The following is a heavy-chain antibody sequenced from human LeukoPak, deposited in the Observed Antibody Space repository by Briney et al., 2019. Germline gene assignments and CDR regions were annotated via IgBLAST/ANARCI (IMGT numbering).Heavy chain of an antibody. J-gene: IGHJ4*02. CDR2: ISSGGTFV. CDR3: ATLGCAGENCPRAGRALGGY. V-gene: IGHV3-21*01. CDR1: GFTFSSYT. Sequence: PGGSLRLSCTGSGFTFSSYTLHWVRQAPGKELEWVSSISSGGTFVFYADSVTGRFTISRDNARKFLYLQMDSLRAEDTAVYYCATLGCAGENCPRAGRALGGYWGQGTLVTVSS. D-gene: IGHD2-21*01.